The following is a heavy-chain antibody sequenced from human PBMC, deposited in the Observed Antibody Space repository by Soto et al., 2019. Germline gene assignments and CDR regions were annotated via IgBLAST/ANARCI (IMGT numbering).Heavy chain of an antibody. CDR1: GGSFSGYY. CDR3: ELTYCSSTSCYGGWFDP. J-gene: IGHJ5*02. CDR2: INHSGST. D-gene: IGHD2-2*01. Sequence: PSETLSLTCAVYGGSFSGYYWSWIRQPPGKGLEWIGEINHSGSTNYNPSLKSRVTISVDTSKNQFSLKLSSVTAADTAVYYCELTYCSSTSCYGGWFDPWGQGTLVTVSS. V-gene: IGHV4-34*01.